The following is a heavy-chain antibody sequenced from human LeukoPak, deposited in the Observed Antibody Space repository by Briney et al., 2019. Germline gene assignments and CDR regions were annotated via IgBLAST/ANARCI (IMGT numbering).Heavy chain of an antibody. CDR3: AEGSTTFAY. Sequence: GGFLRLSCAASGFTFSSYSMNWVRQAPGKGLEWVSYISSSSSTIYYADSVKGRFTISRDNARNSLYLQMNSLRAEDTAVYYCAEGSTTFAYWGQGALVTVSS. V-gene: IGHV3-48*01. CDR2: ISSSSSTI. J-gene: IGHJ4*02. CDR1: GFTFSSYS. D-gene: IGHD5/OR15-5a*01.